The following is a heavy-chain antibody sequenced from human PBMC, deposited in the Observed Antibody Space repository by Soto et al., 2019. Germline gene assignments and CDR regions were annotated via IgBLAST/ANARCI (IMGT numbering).Heavy chain of an antibody. Sequence: HSETLYLTCTVSGGSVSSGSYYWSWIRQPPGKGLEWIGYIYYSGSTNYNPSLKSRVTISVDTSKNQFSLKLSSVTAADTAVYYCAREGEYDSSGYYYAGIDYWGQGTLVTVSS. CDR1: GGSVSSGSYY. J-gene: IGHJ4*02. D-gene: IGHD3-22*01. CDR3: AREGEYDSSGYYYAGIDY. V-gene: IGHV4-61*01. CDR2: IYYSGST.